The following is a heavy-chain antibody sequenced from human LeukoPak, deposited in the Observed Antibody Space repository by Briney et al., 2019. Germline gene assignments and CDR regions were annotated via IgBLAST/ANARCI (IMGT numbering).Heavy chain of an antibody. Sequence: SETLSLTCAVYGGSFSGYYWSWIRQPPGKGLEWIGEINHSGSTNYNPSLKSRVTISVDTSKNQFSLKLSSVTAADTAVYYCAREGRCSSTSCLDVWGKGTTVTVSP. CDR1: GGSFSGYY. V-gene: IGHV4-34*01. CDR3: AREGRCSSTSCLDV. CDR2: INHSGST. D-gene: IGHD2-2*01. J-gene: IGHJ6*04.